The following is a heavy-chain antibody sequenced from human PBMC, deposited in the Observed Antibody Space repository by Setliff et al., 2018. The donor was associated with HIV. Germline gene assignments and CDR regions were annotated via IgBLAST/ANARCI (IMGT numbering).Heavy chain of an antibody. CDR3: AKDRLFPRL. V-gene: IGHV3-7*03. CDR1: GFTFSSYW. CDR2: IKEDGSEK. Sequence: GGSLRLSCAASGFTFSSYWMSWVHQAPGKGLEWVANIKEDGSEKYYVDSVKGRFTISRDNSKNTLYLQMNSLRAEDTAVYYCAKDRLFPRLWGQGTQVTVSS. J-gene: IGHJ4*02. D-gene: IGHD2-21*01.